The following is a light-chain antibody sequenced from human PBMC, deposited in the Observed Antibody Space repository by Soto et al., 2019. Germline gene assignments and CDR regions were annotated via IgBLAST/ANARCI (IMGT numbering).Light chain of an antibody. Sequence: EIVLTQSPGTLSLSPGEGATLSCRASQSINSFLAWYQQRRGQAPRLLIHGASNRATGIPDRFSGSGSGTDFTLTISRLEPEELAVYYCQQYGGSPRTFGQGTKVEVK. V-gene: IGKV3-20*01. J-gene: IGKJ1*01. CDR1: QSINSF. CDR3: QQYGGSPRT. CDR2: GAS.